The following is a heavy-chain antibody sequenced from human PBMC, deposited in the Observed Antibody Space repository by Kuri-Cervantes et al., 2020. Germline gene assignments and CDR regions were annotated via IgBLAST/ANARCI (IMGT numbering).Heavy chain of an antibody. CDR2: ISYDGSNK. CDR3: AREGNYYDSSGLDY. CDR1: GFTFSSYA. V-gene: IGHV3-30-3*01. D-gene: IGHD3-22*01. J-gene: IGHJ4*02. Sequence: TCAASGFTFSSYAMHWVRQAPGKGLEWVAVISYDGSNKYYADSVKGRFTISRDNSKNTLYLQMTSLRAEDTAVYYCAREGNYYDSSGLDYWGQGTRVTVSS.